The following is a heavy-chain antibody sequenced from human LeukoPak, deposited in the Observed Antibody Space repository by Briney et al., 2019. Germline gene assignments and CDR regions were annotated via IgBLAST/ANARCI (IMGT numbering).Heavy chain of an antibody. Sequence: GGSLRLSCAASGFTFSSYGMSWVRQAPGKGLEWVSAISGSGDSTYYADSVKGRFTISRDNSKNTLYLQMNSLRVEDTAVYYCAIGPGGLFHYWGQGTLVTVSS. V-gene: IGHV3-23*01. CDR3: AIGPGGLFHY. J-gene: IGHJ4*02. CDR2: ISGSGDST. D-gene: IGHD4-23*01. CDR1: GFTFSSYG.